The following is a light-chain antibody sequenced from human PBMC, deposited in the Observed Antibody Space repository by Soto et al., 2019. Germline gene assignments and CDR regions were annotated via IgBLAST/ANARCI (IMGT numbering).Light chain of an antibody. J-gene: IGLJ2*01. CDR2: GNS. CDR1: SSNIGAGYY. CDR3: QSYDSSMRGVV. Sequence: QSVLTQPPSVSGAPGPRVTSSCTGSSSNIGAGYYVHWYQQLPGTAPQLLISGNSNRPSGVPDRFSGSKSGTSASLAITGLQAEDDADYYCQSYDSSMRGVVFGGGTQLAVL. V-gene: IGLV1-40*01.